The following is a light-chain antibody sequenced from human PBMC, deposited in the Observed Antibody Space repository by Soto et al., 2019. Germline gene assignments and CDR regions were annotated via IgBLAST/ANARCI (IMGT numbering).Light chain of an antibody. CDR2: AAS. CDR1: QGISSY. J-gene: IGKJ4*02. CDR3: QQLNGYPLT. V-gene: IGKV1-9*01. Sequence: DIQLTQSPSFLSASVGDRVTITCRASQGISSYLAWYQQKTGKAPKLLIYAASTLQSGVPSRFSGSGSGTEFTLTISSLQPEDFATYCCQQLNGYPLTFGGGTKVEI.